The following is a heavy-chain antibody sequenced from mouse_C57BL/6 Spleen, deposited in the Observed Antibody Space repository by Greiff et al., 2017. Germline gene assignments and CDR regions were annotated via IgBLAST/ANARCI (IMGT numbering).Heavy chain of an antibody. V-gene: IGHV1-42*01. D-gene: IGHD1-1*01. CDR2: INPSTGGT. Sequence: VQLQQSGPELVKPGASVKISCKASGYSFTGYYMNWVKQSPEKSLEWIGEINPSTGGTTYNQKFKAKATLTVDKSSSTAYMQLKSLTSEDSAVYYCATHYYGSTRYWYFDVWGTGTTVTVSS. CDR3: ATHYYGSTRYWYFDV. CDR1: GYSFTGYY. J-gene: IGHJ1*03.